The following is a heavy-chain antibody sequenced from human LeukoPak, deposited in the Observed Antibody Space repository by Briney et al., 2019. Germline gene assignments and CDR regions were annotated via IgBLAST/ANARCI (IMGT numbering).Heavy chain of an antibody. D-gene: IGHD3-22*01. CDR3: ARSAIVVVIVDY. Sequence: GGSLRLSCAASGFTFSSYAMHWVRQAPGKGLEWVAVISYDGSNKYYADSVKGRFTISRDNSMNTLYLQMNSLRAEDTAVYYCARSAIVVVIVDYWGQGTLVTVSS. V-gene: IGHV3-30-3*01. CDR2: ISYDGSNK. J-gene: IGHJ4*02. CDR1: GFTFSSYA.